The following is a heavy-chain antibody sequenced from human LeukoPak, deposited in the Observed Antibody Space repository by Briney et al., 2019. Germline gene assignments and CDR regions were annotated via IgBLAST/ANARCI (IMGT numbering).Heavy chain of an antibody. CDR3: TRDLPYSSSWESIDY. V-gene: IGHV1-18*01. CDR2: ISAYNGNT. CDR1: GYTFTSYD. J-gene: IGHJ4*02. D-gene: IGHD6-13*01. Sequence: ASVKVSCKASGYTFTSYDINWVRQAPGQGPEWMGWISAYNGNTKYAQNLQGRVTMTTDTSTSTAYMELRSLRSDDTAVYYCTRDLPYSSSWESIDYWGQGTLVTVSS.